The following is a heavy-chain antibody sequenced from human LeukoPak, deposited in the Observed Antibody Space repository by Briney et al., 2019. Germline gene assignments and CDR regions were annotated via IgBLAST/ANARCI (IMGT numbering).Heavy chain of an antibody. CDR2: IRYDGSNK. CDR3: AKDGSSGSPTWFDY. D-gene: IGHD1-26*01. Sequence: SCKVSGYTLTELSMHWVRQAPGKGLEWVAFIRYDGSNKYYADSVKGRFTISRDNSKNTLYLQMNSLRAEDTAVYYCAKDGSSGSPTWFDYWGQGTLVTVSS. J-gene: IGHJ4*02. CDR1: GYTLTELS. V-gene: IGHV3-30*02.